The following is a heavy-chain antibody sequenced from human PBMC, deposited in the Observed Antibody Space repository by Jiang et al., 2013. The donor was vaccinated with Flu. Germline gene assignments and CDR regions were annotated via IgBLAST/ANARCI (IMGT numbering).Heavy chain of an antibody. D-gene: IGHD6-19*01. CDR1: GDSVSGHNVG. Sequence: TLSLTCAISGDSVSGHNVGWHWLRQSPSRGLEWLGRTYYRSQWFTDYPVSVQSRITINPDTSKNQFSLQLNSVTPEDTAVYYCARAMTVSGTHDYWGQGTLVSVSS. J-gene: IGHJ4*02. CDR3: ARAMTVSGTHDY. V-gene: IGHV6-1*01. CDR2: TYYRSQWFT.